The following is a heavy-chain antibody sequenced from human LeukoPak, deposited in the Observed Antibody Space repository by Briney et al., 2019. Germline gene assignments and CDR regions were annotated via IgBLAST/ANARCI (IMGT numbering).Heavy chain of an antibody. CDR3: ARGGYRAPLDS. J-gene: IGHJ4*02. D-gene: IGHD6-25*01. Sequence: RGSLRLSCAASGFTFNNYAMSWVRQAPGKGLEWVSAISGSGGNTYYADSVKGRLTISRDNSKNTLYLQMNSLRAEDTAVYYCARGGYRAPLDSWGQGTLVTDPS. V-gene: IGHV3-23*01. CDR2: ISGSGGNT. CDR1: GFTFNNYA.